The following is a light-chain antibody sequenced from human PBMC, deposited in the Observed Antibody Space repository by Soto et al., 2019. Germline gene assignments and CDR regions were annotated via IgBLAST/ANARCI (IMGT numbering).Light chain of an antibody. CDR2: GAS. Sequence: EIVLTQSPGTLSLSPGERATLSCRASQSVRSSNLAWYQQKPGQAPRLLIYGASNRATGIPDRFSGSGSGTDFTLTISRLEPEDFAVYYCQQYGSSPSTFGQGTKVEIK. CDR1: QSVRSSN. V-gene: IGKV3-20*01. J-gene: IGKJ1*01. CDR3: QQYGSSPST.